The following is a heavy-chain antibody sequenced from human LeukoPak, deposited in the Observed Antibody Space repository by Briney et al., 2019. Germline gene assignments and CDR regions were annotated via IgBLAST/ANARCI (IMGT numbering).Heavy chain of an antibody. CDR2: IYYSKNT. D-gene: IGHD5-18*01. CDR3: VSPRGFSYGYFDY. CDR1: GGSISSSSAY. Sequence: SETLSLTCTVSGGSISSSSAYWGWIRQAPGKGLEWIGSIYYSKNTYYNPSLKSRFTISADTSKNQFSLTLGSVSATDTAVYYCVSPRGFSYGYFDYWGQGTLVTVSS. V-gene: IGHV4-39*01. J-gene: IGHJ4*02.